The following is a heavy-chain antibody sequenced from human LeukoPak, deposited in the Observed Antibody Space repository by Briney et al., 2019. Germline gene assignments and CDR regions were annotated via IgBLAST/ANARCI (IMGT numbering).Heavy chain of an antibody. J-gene: IGHJ4*02. CDR2: ISSSSSTI. Sequence: GGSLRLSCAASGFTFSSYSMNWVRQAPGKGLEWVSYISSSSSTIYYADSVKGRFTISRDNAKNSLYLQMNSLRAEDTAVYYCAKPFYSSGWSLDYWGQGTLVTVSS. CDR3: AKPFYSSGWSLDY. D-gene: IGHD6-19*01. CDR1: GFTFSSYS. V-gene: IGHV3-48*01.